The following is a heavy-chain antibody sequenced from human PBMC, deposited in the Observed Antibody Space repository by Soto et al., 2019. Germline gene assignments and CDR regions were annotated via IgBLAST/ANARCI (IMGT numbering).Heavy chain of an antibody. Sequence: GGSLILSCEASGFTFSSDSMNWVRQAPGKGLEWVSYISSYSSTIYYADSVKGRFTISRDNAKNSLYLQMNSLRDEDTAVYYCAREIMITFGGVIAPAYVMDVWGQGTTVTVSS. CDR2: ISSYSSTI. CDR1: GFTFSSDS. CDR3: AREIMITFGGVIAPAYVMDV. V-gene: IGHV3-48*02. D-gene: IGHD3-16*02. J-gene: IGHJ6*02.